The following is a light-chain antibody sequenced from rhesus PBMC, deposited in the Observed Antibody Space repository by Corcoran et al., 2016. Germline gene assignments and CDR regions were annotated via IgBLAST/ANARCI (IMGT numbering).Light chain of an antibody. CDR2: DAS. CDR3: QQRNTFPFT. CDR1: QGISSY. V-gene: IGKV1-38*01. Sequence: DIQLTQSPSSLSASVGDRVTITCRASQGISSYLAWYPQKSGKALKLLLFDASSLQSGVPARFSGSGSGIEFTLTISRLQPEDFATYYCQQRNTFPFTFGPGTKLDIK. J-gene: IGKJ3*01.